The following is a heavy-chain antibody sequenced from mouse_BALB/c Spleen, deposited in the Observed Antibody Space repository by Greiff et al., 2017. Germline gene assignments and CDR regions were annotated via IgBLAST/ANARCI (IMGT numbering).Heavy chain of an antibody. CDR1: GFAFSRYW. D-gene: IGHD2-2*01. V-gene: IGHV4-1*02. CDR3: ARSIYYGYDGFAY. J-gene: IGHJ3*01. Sequence: EVQLQESGGGLVQPGGSLKLSCAASGFAFSRYWMSWVRQAPGKGLEWIGEINPDSSTINYTPSLKDKFIISRDNAKNTLYLQMSKVRSEDTALYYCARSIYYGYDGFAYWGQGTLVTVSA. CDR2: INPDSSTI.